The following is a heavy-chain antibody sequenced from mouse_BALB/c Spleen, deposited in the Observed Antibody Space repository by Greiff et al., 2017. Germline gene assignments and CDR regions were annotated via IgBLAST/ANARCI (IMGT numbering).Heavy chain of an antibody. J-gene: IGHJ3*01. CDR1: GFNIKDTY. V-gene: IGHV14-3*02. CDR3: ARATMITLFAY. D-gene: IGHD2-4*01. Sequence: EVKLQESGAELVKPGASVKLSCTASGFNIKDTYMHWVKQRPEQGLEWIGRIDPANGNTKYDPKFQGKATITADTSSNTAYLQLSSLTSEDTAVYYCARATMITLFAYWGQGTLVTVSA. CDR2: IDPANGNT.